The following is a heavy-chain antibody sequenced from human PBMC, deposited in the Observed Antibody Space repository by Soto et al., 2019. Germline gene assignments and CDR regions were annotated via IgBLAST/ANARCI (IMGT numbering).Heavy chain of an antibody. Sequence: QVQLQASGPGLVKPSQTLSLTCTVSGGSISSGDYYWSWIRQPPGKGLEWIGYIYYSGSTYYNPSLKSRVTISVGTSKNQFSLKLSSVTAADTAVYYCARVIWVVVTAPDAFDIWGQGTMVTVSS. V-gene: IGHV4-30-4*01. D-gene: IGHD2-21*02. CDR1: GGSISSGDYY. CDR2: IYYSGST. CDR3: ARVIWVVVTAPDAFDI. J-gene: IGHJ3*02.